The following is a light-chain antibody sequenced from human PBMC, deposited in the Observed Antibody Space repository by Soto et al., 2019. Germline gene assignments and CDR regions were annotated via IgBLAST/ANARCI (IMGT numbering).Light chain of an antibody. CDR3: SSYTAFGTWV. V-gene: IGLV2-14*01. CDR1: SNAVGGYNY. J-gene: IGLJ3*02. CDR2: EVS. Sequence: QSALTQPASVSGSPGQSITISCTGTSNAVGGYNYVSWYQQHPGKAPQLIIYEVSNRPSGVSHRFSGSKSGDTASLTISGVQAEDGADYYCSSYTAFGTWVFGGGTKLTVL.